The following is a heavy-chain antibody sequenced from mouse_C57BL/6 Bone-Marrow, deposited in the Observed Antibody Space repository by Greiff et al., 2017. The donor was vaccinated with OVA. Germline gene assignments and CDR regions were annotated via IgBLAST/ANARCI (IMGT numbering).Heavy chain of an antibody. Sequence: EVQLQQSGPELVKPGASVKISCKASGYSFTDYNMNWVKQSNGKSLEWIGVITPNYGTTSYNQKFKGKATLTVDQSSSTAYMQLNSLTSEDSSVYYCARRIYYYGSSELGRDAMDYWGQGTSVTVSS. CDR3: ARRIYYYGSSELGRDAMDY. J-gene: IGHJ4*01. D-gene: IGHD1-1*01. CDR2: ITPNYGTT. V-gene: IGHV1-39*01. CDR1: GYSFTDYN.